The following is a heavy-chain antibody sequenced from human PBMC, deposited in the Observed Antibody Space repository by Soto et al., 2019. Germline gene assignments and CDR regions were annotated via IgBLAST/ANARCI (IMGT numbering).Heavy chain of an antibody. CDR1: GFTSSGSA. V-gene: IGHV3-73*02. CDR2: IRSKANSYAT. Sequence: EVQLVESGGGLVQPGGSLKLSCAASGFTSSGSAMHWVRQASGKGLEWVGRIRSKANSYATAYAASVKGRFTISRDDSKNTAYLQMNSLKTEDTSVYYCTTYDIPIWGKGTMVTVCS. CDR3: TTYDIPI. J-gene: IGHJ3*02. D-gene: IGHD3-9*01.